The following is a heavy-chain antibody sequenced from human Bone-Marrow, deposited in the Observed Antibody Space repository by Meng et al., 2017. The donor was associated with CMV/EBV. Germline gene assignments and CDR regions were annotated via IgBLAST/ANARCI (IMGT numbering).Heavy chain of an antibody. D-gene: IGHD3-22*01. CDR3: ARADYYDSSGYYFDY. CDR1: GYTFTSYY. V-gene: IGHV1-46*01. Sequence: SGYTFTSYYMHWVRQAPGQGLEWMGIINPSGGSTSYAQKFQGRVTMTRDTSTSTVYMELSSLRSEDTAVYYCARADYYDSSGYYFDYWGQGTLVTVSS. CDR2: INPSGGST. J-gene: IGHJ4*02.